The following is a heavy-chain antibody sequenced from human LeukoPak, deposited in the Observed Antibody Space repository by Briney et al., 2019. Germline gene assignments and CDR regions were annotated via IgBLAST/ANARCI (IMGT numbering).Heavy chain of an antibody. CDR2: IWYDGSNK. J-gene: IGHJ2*01. CDR3: ARDRSMSGWYIDL. Sequence: GGSLRLSCAASGFTFTNYAMHWVRQAPGKGLEWVAAIWYDGSNKYYPDSVQGRFTISRDNSKNTLYLQVNSLRAEDTAVYYCARDRSMSGWYIDLWGRGTLVTVSS. V-gene: IGHV3-33*08. CDR1: GFTFTNYA. D-gene: IGHD2/OR15-2a*01.